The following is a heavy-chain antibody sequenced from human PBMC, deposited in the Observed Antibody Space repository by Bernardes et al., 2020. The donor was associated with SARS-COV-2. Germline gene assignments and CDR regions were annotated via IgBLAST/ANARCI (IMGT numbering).Heavy chain of an antibody. CDR2: INPSGGST. D-gene: IGHD2-21*01. Sequence: ASVKVSCKASGYTFTSYYMHWVRQAPGQGLEWMGIINPSGGSTSYAQKFQGRVTMTRDTSTSTVYMELSSLRSEDTAVYYCAKSRGAEEIGDYWGQGTLVTVSS. J-gene: IGHJ4*02. CDR3: AKSRGAEEIGDY. CDR1: GYTFTSYY. V-gene: IGHV1-46*01.